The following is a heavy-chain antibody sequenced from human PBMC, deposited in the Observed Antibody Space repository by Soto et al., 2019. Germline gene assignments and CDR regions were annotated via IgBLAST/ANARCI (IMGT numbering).Heavy chain of an antibody. CDR3: PKGLLIMVLKVIIPPQYYYGMDV. D-gene: IGHD3-10*01. Sequence: GGSLRLSCAASGFTFGEHAMSWVRQAPGKGLQWASVFSGSGGITYYEDSVKGRFTISRDNAKNTLYLQMNSLRAEDTAVYYCPKGLLIMVLKVIIPPQYYYGMDVWGQGTTVTVSS. CDR2: FSGSGGIT. J-gene: IGHJ6*02. V-gene: IGHV3-23*01. CDR1: GFTFGEHA.